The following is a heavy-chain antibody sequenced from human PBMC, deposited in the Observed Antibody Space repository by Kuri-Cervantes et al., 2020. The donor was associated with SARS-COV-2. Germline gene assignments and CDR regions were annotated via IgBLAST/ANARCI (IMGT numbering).Heavy chain of an antibody. V-gene: IGHV3-49*04. Sequence: GESLKISCTASGFTFGDYAMGWVRQAPGKGLEWVGFIRSKAYGGTTEYAASVKGRFTISRDDSKSIAYLQMNSLKTEGTAVYYCTRRRGPGRAAEYFQHWGQGTLVTVSS. CDR1: GFTFGDYA. CDR3: TRRRGPGRAAEYFQH. CDR2: IRSKAYGGTT. D-gene: IGHD3-10*01. J-gene: IGHJ1*01.